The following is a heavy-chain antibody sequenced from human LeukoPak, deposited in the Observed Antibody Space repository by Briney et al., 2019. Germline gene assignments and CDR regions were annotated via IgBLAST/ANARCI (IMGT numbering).Heavy chain of an antibody. J-gene: IGHJ4*02. Sequence: SETLSLTCAVYGGSFSGYYCSWIRQPPGKGLEWIGEINHSGSTNYNPSLKSRVTISVDTSKNQFSLKLSSVTAADTAVYYCARGSTFFVRLIDYWGQGTLVTVSS. CDR1: GGSFSGYY. CDR2: INHSGST. D-gene: IGHD3-3*02. V-gene: IGHV4-34*01. CDR3: ARGSTFFVRLIDY.